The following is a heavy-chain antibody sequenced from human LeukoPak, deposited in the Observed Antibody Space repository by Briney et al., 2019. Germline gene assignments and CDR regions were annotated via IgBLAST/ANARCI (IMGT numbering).Heavy chain of an antibody. CDR1: GYTFTSYA. Sequence: ASVKVSCKASGYTFTSYAMHWVRQAPGQRLEWMAWINAGNGNTKYSQKFKGRVTITRDTFASTAYMELSSLRYEDTAVYYCARGAMATIYGMDVWGQGTTVTVFS. CDR3: ARGAMATIYGMDV. D-gene: IGHD5-24*01. J-gene: IGHJ6*02. V-gene: IGHV1-3*01. CDR2: INAGNGNT.